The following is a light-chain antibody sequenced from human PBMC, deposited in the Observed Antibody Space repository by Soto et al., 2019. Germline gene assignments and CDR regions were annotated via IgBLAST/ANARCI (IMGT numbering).Light chain of an antibody. CDR2: DVT. Sequence: QSALTQPASVSGSPGQSITISCTGSTSDIGGYNYVSWYQQHPGKAPKLLIFDVTSRPSGVSDRFSGSKSGNAAFLTVSGLQGEDEADYFCSSYSGNNTLVVFGGGTKLTVL. V-gene: IGLV2-14*01. CDR3: SSYSGNNTLVV. CDR1: TSDIGGYNY. J-gene: IGLJ2*01.